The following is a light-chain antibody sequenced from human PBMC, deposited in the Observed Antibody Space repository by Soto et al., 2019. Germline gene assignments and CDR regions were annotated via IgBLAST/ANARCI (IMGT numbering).Light chain of an antibody. CDR3: QVWDSSSDHVV. J-gene: IGLJ2*01. V-gene: IGLV3-21*04. CDR2: YDS. CDR1: NIGSKS. Sequence: SYELTQPPSVSVAPGKTARFTCGGNNIGSKSVHWYQQKPGQAPVLVIYYDSDRPSGIPERFSGSNSENTATLTITRVEAGDEADYYCQVWDSSSDHVVFGGGTKLTVL.